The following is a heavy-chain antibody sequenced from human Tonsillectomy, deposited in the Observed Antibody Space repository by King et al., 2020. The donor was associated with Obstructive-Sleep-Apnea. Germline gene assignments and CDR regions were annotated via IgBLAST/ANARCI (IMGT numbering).Heavy chain of an antibody. CDR1: GFTFSSYA. J-gene: IGHJ4*02. D-gene: IGHD6-19*01. CDR2: ISGSGGSP. V-gene: IGHV3-23*04. Sequence: VQLVESGGGLVQPGGSLRLSCAASGFTFSSYAMSWVRQAPGKGLEWVSAISGSGGSPYYADSVKGRFTISKDNSKNTLYLQMNSLRAEETAVYYCAKDQRGIAVAGTLDYWGQGTLVTVSS. CDR3: AKDQRGIAVAGTLDY.